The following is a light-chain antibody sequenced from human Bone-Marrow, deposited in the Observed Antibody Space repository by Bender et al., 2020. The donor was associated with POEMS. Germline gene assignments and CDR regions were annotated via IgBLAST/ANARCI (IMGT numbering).Light chain of an antibody. V-gene: IGLV3-1*01. J-gene: IGLJ2*01. CDR1: RLSDQF. CDR3: QVWDSRADHVV. Sequence: SSGLTQPPSVSVSPGQTATITCSGNRLSDQFVHWYQQRPGHSPVLVIYQNAKRPSGSPERFSGSNSGNTATLTISRVEGGDEADYFCQVWDSRADHVVFGGGTRLTVL. CDR2: QNA.